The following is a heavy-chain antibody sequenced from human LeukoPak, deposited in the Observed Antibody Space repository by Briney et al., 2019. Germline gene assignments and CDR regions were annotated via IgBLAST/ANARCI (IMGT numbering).Heavy chain of an antibody. J-gene: IGHJ4*02. CDR3: ARGRRWLQLNY. Sequence: PSETLSLTCAVYGGSFSGYYWSWIRQPPGKGLEWIGEINHSGSTNYNPSLKSRVTISVDTSKNQFSRKLSYVTAADTAVYYCARGRRWLQLNYWGQETLVTVPS. V-gene: IGHV4-34*01. CDR1: GGSFSGYY. D-gene: IGHD5-12*01. CDR2: INHSGST.